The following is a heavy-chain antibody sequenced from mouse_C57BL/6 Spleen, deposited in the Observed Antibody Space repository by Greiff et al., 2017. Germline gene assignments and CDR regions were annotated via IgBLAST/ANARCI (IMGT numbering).Heavy chain of an antibody. J-gene: IGHJ1*03. CDR1: GYTFTSYT. V-gene: IGHV1-4*01. D-gene: IGHD2-4*01. CDR2: INPSSGYT. Sequence: VQLQQSGAELARPGASVKMSCKASGYTFTSYTMHWVKQRPGQGLEWIGYINPSSGYTKYNQKFKDKATLTADKSSSTAYMQLSSLTSEDSAVYYCARKGIYYDYDESYFDVWGTGTTVTVSS. CDR3: ARKGIYYDYDESYFDV.